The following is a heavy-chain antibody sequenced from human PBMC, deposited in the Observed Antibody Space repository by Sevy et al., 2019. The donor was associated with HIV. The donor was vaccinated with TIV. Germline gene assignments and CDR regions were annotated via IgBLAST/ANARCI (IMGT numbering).Heavy chain of an antibody. D-gene: IGHD5-12*01. J-gene: IGHJ4*02. V-gene: IGHV4-31*03. CDR3: ARRAYSGYVLGSKAGAFDY. CDR1: GAFISSATYY. CDR2: ISYSGST. Sequence: SETLSLTCSVSGAFISSATYYWTWIRQHPGKGLEWIGDISYSGSTYLNPSLKSRVTISLDTSKNQFSLKVSSVTAADTAIYYCARRAYSGYVLGSKAGAFDYWGQGTLVTVSS.